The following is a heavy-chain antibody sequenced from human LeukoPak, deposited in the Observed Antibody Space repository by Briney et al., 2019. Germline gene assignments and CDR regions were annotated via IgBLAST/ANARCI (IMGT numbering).Heavy chain of an antibody. D-gene: IGHD3-16*02. CDR3: ARAHPRGIMITFGGVIASPVDY. V-gene: IGHV1-18*01. CDR2: ISAYNGNT. Sequence: ASVKVSCKASGYTFTSYGISWVRQAPGRGLEWMGWISAYNGNTNYAQKLQGRVTMTTDTSTSTAYMELRSLRSDDTAVYYCARAHPRGIMITFGGVIASPVDYWGQGTLVTVSS. J-gene: IGHJ4*02. CDR1: GYTFTSYG.